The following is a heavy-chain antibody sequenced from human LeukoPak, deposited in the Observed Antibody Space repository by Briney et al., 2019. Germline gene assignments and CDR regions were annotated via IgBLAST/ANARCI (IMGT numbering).Heavy chain of an antibody. V-gene: IGHV4-39*07. CDR1: GGSISSSNYY. Sequence: KPSETLSLTCTVSGGSISSSNYYWGWIRQPPGKGLEWIGSIYYSGTTYYNPSLKSRVTISADTSKSQFSLKLSSLTAADTAVYYCARSPAVTPAPEAFDLWGQGTMVTVSS. CDR2: IYYSGTT. D-gene: IGHD4-17*01. CDR3: ARSPAVTPAPEAFDL. J-gene: IGHJ3*01.